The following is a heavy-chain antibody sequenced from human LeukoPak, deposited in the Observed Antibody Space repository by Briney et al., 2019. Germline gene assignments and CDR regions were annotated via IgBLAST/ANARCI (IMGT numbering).Heavy chain of an antibody. Sequence: ASVKVSCKASGYTFIGYYIHWVRQAPGQGLEWMGWINPKSGDTTYAQKFQGRVTMTRDMSISTAYMELSSLRSDDTAVYYCARGNIAAAREGYYYYYYMDVWGKGTTVTISS. V-gene: IGHV1-2*02. D-gene: IGHD6-13*01. CDR3: ARGNIAAAREGYYYYYYMDV. CDR1: GYTFIGYY. CDR2: INPKSGDT. J-gene: IGHJ6*03.